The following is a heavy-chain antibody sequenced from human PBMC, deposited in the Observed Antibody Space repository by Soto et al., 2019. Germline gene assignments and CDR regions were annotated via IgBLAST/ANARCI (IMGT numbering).Heavy chain of an antibody. D-gene: IGHD1-1*01. CDR3: ARDVELEPHDPWCDP. V-gene: IGHV6-1*01. J-gene: IGHJ5*02. CDR2: TYYRSKWYN. Sequence: PSQTLSLTCAISGESVSSNSAAWNWIRQSPSRGPEWLGRTYYRSKWYNDYAVSVKSRITINPDTFKNQFSLQLNSVTPEYTAVYYCARDVELEPHDPWCDPLGQGTRVTVCS. CDR1: GESVSSNSAA.